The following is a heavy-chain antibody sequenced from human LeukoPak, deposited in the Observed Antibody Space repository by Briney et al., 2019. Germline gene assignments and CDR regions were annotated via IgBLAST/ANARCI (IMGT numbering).Heavy chain of an antibody. D-gene: IGHD4-23*01. V-gene: IGHV4-4*07. CDR1: GGSISSYY. CDR2: IYTSGST. CDR3: AGSDFDYGGNRPVDY. Sequence: SETLSLTCTVSGGSISSYYWSWIRQPAGKGLEWIGRIYTSGSTNYNPSLESRATMSVDTSKTQSSLKLSSVTAADTAVYYCAGSDFDYGGNRPVDYWGQRTLVTVSS. J-gene: IGHJ4*02.